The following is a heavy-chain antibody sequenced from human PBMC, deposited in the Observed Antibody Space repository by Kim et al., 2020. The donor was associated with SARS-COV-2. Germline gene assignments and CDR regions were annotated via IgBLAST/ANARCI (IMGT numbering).Heavy chain of an antibody. CDR3: TRGPF. Sequence: GTPPLYGDSLKGRFTISRDNARSTLYLQVTSLRVEDTAVYYCTRGPFWGQGTLVTVSS. CDR2: GTPP. V-gene: IGHV3-74*01. J-gene: IGHJ4*02.